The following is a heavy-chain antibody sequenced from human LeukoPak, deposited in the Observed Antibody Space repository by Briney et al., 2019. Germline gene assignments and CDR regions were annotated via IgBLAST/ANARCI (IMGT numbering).Heavy chain of an antibody. CDR1: GFTFSSYA. Sequence: GGSLRLSCAASGFTFSSYAMSWVRQAPGKGLEWVSAISGSGGSTYYAGSVKGRFTISRDNSKNTLYLQMNSLRAEDTAVYYCAKDLAKAYCGGDCYGAEYFQHWGQGTLVTVSS. D-gene: IGHD2-21*02. V-gene: IGHV3-23*01. J-gene: IGHJ1*01. CDR2: ISGSGGST. CDR3: AKDLAKAYCGGDCYGAEYFQH.